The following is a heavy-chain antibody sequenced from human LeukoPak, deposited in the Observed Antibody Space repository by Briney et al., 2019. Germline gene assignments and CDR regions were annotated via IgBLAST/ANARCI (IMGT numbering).Heavy chain of an antibody. CDR1: GGSINNYY. J-gene: IGHJ5*02. Sequence: SETLSLTCSVSGGSINNYYWNWLRQPPGKGLEWIGFIYYSGVTNFNPSLRSRVTISLDTSKSQFSLELNSVTAADTAVYYCARAKEAYSSGWYTTSWFDPWGQGTPDTVSS. V-gene: IGHV4-59*01. CDR3: ARAKEAYSSGWYTTSWFDP. D-gene: IGHD6-19*01. CDR2: IYYSGVT.